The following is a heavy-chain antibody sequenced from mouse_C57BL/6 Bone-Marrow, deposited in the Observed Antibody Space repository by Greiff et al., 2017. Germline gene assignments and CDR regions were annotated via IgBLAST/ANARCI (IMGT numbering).Heavy chain of an antibody. CDR3: ARRGYYGLHWYFDV. CDR2: ISSGSSTI. V-gene: IGHV5-17*01. J-gene: IGHJ1*03. Sequence: EVQGVESGGGLVKPGGSLKLSCAASGFTFSDYGMHWVRQAPEKGLEWVAYISSGSSTIYYADTVKGRFTISRDNAKNTLFLQMTSRRSEDTAMYYCARRGYYGLHWYFDVWGTGTTVTVAS. CDR1: GFTFSDYG. D-gene: IGHD1-1*01.